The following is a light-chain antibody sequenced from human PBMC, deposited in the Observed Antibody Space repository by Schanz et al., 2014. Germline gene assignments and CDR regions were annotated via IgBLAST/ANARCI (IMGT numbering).Light chain of an antibody. V-gene: IGLV2-8*01. J-gene: IGLJ2*01. CDR3: SSYAGSNNLV. CDR1: SSDVGGYNY. CDR2: EVS. Sequence: QSALTQPPSASGSPGQSVTISCTGTSSDVGGYNYVSWYQQHPGKPPQLMIYEVSKRPSGVPDRFSGSRSGNTASLTVSGLQAEDEGDYYCSSYAGSNNLVFGGGTKLTVL.